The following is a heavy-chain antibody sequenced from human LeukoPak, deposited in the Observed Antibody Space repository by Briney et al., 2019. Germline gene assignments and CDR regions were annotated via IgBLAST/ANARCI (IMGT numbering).Heavy chain of an antibody. CDR3: AKRGVVIRVILVGFHKEAYYFDS. V-gene: IGHV3-23*01. J-gene: IGHJ4*02. CDR2: ISDTGGRT. Sequence: GGSLRLSCAVSGITLSNYGMTWVRQAPGKGLEWVAGISDTGGRTNYADSVKGRFTISRDNPKNTLYLKMNSLRAEDTAVYFCAKRGVVIRVILVGFHKEAYYFDSWGQGALVTVSS. D-gene: IGHD3-22*01. CDR1: GITLSNYG.